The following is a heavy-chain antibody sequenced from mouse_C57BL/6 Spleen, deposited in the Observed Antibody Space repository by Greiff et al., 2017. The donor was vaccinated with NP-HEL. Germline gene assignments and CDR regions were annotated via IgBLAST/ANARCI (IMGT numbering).Heavy chain of an antibody. J-gene: IGHJ2*01. CDR3: ASGDYGNTDY. D-gene: IGHD2-1*01. CDR1: GYTFTDYN. Sequence: EVQLQQSGPELVKPGASVKMSCKASGYTFTDYNMHWVKQSHGKSLEWIGYINPNNGGTSYNQKFKGKATLTVNKSSSTAYMELRSLTSEDSAVYCCASGDYGNTDYWGQGTTLTVSS. V-gene: IGHV1-22*01. CDR2: INPNNGGT.